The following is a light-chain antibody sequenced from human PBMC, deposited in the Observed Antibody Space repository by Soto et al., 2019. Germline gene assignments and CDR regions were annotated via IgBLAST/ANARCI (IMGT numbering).Light chain of an antibody. CDR1: QSVSSSY. V-gene: IGKV3-20*01. CDR3: QQYGSSRVT. Sequence: EIVLTQSPGTLSLSPGERATLSCRASQSVSSSYLAWYQQKPGQAPRLLIYGASSRATGIPDRFSGSGSGTDFTLTISRLESEDFAVYYCQQYGSSRVTFGQGTKVEIK. J-gene: IGKJ1*01. CDR2: GAS.